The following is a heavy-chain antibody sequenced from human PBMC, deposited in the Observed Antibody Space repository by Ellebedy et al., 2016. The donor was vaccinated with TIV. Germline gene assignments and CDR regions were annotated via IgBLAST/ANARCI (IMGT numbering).Heavy chain of an antibody. Sequence: SETLSLTCTVSGGSISGSSYYWGWIRQPPGTGLEWIGNIFDTGSTYFNPSLKSRVTISVDTSKNQFSLKLSSVTAADTAVYYCARSLMIFSFDKCYFDFWGRGTLVTVSS. CDR2: IFDTGST. V-gene: IGHV4-39*01. CDR3: ARSLMIFSFDKCYFDF. D-gene: IGHD3/OR15-3a*01. CDR1: GGSISGSSYY. J-gene: IGHJ2*01.